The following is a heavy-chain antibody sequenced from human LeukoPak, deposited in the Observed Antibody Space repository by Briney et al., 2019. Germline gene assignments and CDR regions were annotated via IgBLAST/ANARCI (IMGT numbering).Heavy chain of an antibody. CDR3: SRESGPFCPFGY. CDR1: GGSISGYF. J-gene: IGHJ4*02. V-gene: IGHV4-59*12. CDR2: ISYSGST. Sequence: SETLSLTCTVSGGSISGYFCNWIRQPPGKGLEWIGHISYSGSTNYNPSLNGRVTMSLDKSSNQLSLHLTSVTAADTATYFCSRESGPFCPFGYWGQGTLVIVSS. D-gene: IGHD1-26*01.